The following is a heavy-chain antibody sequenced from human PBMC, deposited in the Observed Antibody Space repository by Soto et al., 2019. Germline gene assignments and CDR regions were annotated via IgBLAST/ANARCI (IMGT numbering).Heavy chain of an antibody. CDR2: ISSSSTYI. Sequence: PGGSLRLSCAASGFTFSSYSMNWVRQAPGKGLEWVSSISSSSTYIYYAVSVKSRISINPDTSNNQVSLQLNSVTPDDTAVYYSARLIGNSWFDSWGQGTLVTVSS. J-gene: IGHJ5*01. D-gene: IGHD3-16*01. V-gene: IGHV3-21*01. CDR3: ARLIGNSWFDS. CDR1: GFTFSSYS.